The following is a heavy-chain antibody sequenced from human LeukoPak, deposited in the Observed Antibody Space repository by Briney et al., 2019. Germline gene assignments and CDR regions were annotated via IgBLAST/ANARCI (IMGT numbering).Heavy chain of an antibody. V-gene: IGHV3-7*01. J-gene: IGHJ5*02. CDR2: IKQDGSEN. CDR3: ARDSTGYGYEEWS. Sequence: PGGSLRLSCVASGITFSSYWMSWVRQAPGKGLEWVANIKQDGSENFYVDSVKGRFTMSRDNAKNSLYLQMNSLRAEDTAVYYCARDSTGYGYEEWSWGQGTLVTVSS. CDR1: GITFSSYW. D-gene: IGHD5-18*01.